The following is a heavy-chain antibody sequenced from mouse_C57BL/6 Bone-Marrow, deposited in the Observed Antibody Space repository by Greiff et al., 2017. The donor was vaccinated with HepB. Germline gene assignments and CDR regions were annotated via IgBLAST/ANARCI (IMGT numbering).Heavy chain of an antibody. CDR1: GYTFTDYN. V-gene: IGHV1-18*01. Sequence: EVQLQQSGPELVKPGASVKIPCKASGYTFTDYNMDWVKQSHGKSLEWIGDINPNNGGTIYNQKFKGKATLTVDKSSSTAYMELRSLTSEDTAVYYCARRRGYGNYGYFDVWGTGTTVTVSS. J-gene: IGHJ1*03. CDR3: ARRRGYGNYGYFDV. D-gene: IGHD2-1*01. CDR2: INPNNGGT.